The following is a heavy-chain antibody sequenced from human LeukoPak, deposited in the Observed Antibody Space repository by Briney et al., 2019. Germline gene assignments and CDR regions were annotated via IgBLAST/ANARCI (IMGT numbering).Heavy chain of an antibody. CDR2: IYYSGST. D-gene: IGHD3-3*01. Sequence: SETLSLTCTASGGTISSYYWSWIRQPPGKGLEWIGYIYYSGSTNYNPSLKSRVTISVDTSKNQFSLKLSSVTAADTAVYYCARGYLRFLEWFSPHYFDYWGQGTLVTVSS. CDR3: ARGYLRFLEWFSPHYFDY. V-gene: IGHV4-59*01. J-gene: IGHJ4*02. CDR1: GGTISSYY.